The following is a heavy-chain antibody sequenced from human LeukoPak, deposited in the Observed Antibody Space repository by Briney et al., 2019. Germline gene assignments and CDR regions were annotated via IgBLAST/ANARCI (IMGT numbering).Heavy chain of an antibody. J-gene: IGHJ4*02. CDR2: ISSSSSYI. CDR3: ARAPSPLAVVGTDY. CDR1: GFTFSSYS. V-gene: IGHV3-21*01. D-gene: IGHD6-19*01. Sequence: GGSLRLSCAASGFTFSSYSMNWVRQAPGKGLEWDSSISSSSSYIYYADSVKGRFTISRDNAKNSLYLQMNSLRAEDTAVYYCARAPSPLAVVGTDYWGQGSLVTVSS.